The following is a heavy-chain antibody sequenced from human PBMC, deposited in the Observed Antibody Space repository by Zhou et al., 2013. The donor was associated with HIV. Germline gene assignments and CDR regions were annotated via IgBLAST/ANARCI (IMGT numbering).Heavy chain of an antibody. Sequence: QVQLQQWGAGLLKPSETLSLTCAVYGGSFSGYYWSWIRQPPGKGLEWIGEINHSGSTNYNPSLKSRVTISVDTSKNQFSLKLSSVTAADTAVYYCASQLGYCSGGSCYSLWFDPWGQGTLVTVSS. CDR1: GGSFSGYY. V-gene: IGHV4-34*01. D-gene: IGHD2-15*01. CDR2: INHSGST. CDR3: ASQLGYCSGGSCYSLWFDP. J-gene: IGHJ5*02.